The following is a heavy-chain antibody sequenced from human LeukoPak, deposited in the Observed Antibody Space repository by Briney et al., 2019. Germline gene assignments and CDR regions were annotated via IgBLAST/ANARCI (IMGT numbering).Heavy chain of an antibody. CDR1: GFTFSSNW. CDR2: IKRDGSEK. D-gene: IGHD5-18*01. Sequence: GGSLRLSCAASGFTFSSNWMSWVRQAPGKGLEWVANIKRDGSEKYYVGSVKGRFTVSRDNAKNSLYLQMNSLRAEDTALYYCARMGGNSYGYFDYWGQGTLVTVSS. J-gene: IGHJ4*02. CDR3: ARMGGNSYGYFDY. V-gene: IGHV3-7*01.